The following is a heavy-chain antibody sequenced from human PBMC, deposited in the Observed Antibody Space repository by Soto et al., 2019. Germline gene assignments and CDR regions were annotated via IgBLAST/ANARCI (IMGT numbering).Heavy chain of an antibody. CDR2: IIPIFGTA. J-gene: IGHJ3*02. D-gene: IGHD3-22*01. CDR3: ATLTTYYYDSSGHGMAFDI. Sequence: GASVKVSCKASGGTFSSYAISWVRQAPGQGLEWMGGIIPIFGTANYAQKFQGRVTITADESTSTAYMELSSLRSEDTAVYYCATLTTYYYDSSGHGMAFDIWGQGTMVTVSS. V-gene: IGHV1-69*13. CDR1: GGTFSSYA.